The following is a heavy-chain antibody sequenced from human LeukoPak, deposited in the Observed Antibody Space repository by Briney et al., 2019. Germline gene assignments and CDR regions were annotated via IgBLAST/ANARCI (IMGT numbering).Heavy chain of an antibody. CDR3: ARANPYYDSSGFFDY. CDR2: IYTSGST. V-gene: IGHV4-39*07. CDR1: GGSISSSSYY. J-gene: IGHJ4*02. Sequence: PSETLSLTCTVSGGSISSSSYYWGWIRQPPGKGLEWIGRIYTSGSTNYNPSLKSRVTMSVDTSKNQFSLKLSSVTAADTAVYYCARANPYYDSSGFFDYWGQGTLVTVSS. D-gene: IGHD3-22*01.